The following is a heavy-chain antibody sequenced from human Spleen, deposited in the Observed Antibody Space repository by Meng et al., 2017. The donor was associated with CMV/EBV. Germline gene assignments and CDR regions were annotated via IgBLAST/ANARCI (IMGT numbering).Heavy chain of an antibody. CDR2: INGDESVT. CDR1: GFTFSSHW. V-gene: IGHV3-74*01. CDR3: ARGDNVRPRPGIYYYYNMDV. D-gene: IGHD6-6*01. Sequence: GESLKISCAASGFTFSSHWMHWVRQAPGQGLVWLSRINGDESVTTYADSVKGRFTISRDNAKNTLYLQVSSLRAEDTAVYYCARGDNVRPRPGIYYYYNMDVWGQGTTVTVSS. J-gene: IGHJ6*02.